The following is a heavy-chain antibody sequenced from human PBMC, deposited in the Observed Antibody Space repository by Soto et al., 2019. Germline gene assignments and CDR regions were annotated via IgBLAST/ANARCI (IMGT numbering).Heavy chain of an antibody. CDR2: ISGSGGST. CDR1: GFTFSSYA. V-gene: IGHV3-23*01. J-gene: IGHJ6*02. CDR3: AKPMELWTVYCSGGSCYGGGHYYYYYGMDV. Sequence: XVSLRLSCAASGFTFSSYAMSWVRQAPGKGLEWVSAISGSGGSTYYADSVKGRFTISRDNSKNTLYLQMNSLRAEDTAVYYCAKPMELWTVYCSGGSCYGGGHYYYYYGMDVWGQGTTVTV. D-gene: IGHD2-15*01.